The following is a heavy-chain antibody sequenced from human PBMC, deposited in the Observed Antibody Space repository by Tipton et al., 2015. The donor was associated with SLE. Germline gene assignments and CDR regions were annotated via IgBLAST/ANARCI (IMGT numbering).Heavy chain of an antibody. CDR2: ISSSSSYT. V-gene: IGHV3-11*05. J-gene: IGHJ3*02. D-gene: IGHD3-22*01. CDR1: GFTFSDYY. Sequence: GSLRLSCAASGFTFSDYYMSWIRQAPGKGLEWVSYISSSSSYTNYADSVKGRFTISRDNAKNSLYLQMNSLRAEDTAVYYCARDGSYYDSSGPPFDIWGQGTMVTVSS. CDR3: ARDGSYYDSSGPPFDI.